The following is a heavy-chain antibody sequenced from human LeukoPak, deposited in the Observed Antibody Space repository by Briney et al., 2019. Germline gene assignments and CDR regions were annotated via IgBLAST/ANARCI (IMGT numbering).Heavy chain of an antibody. J-gene: IGHJ4*02. CDR1: GFTFSSYE. D-gene: IGHD6-19*01. Sequence: GGSLRLSCAASGFTFSSYEMNWVRQAPGKGLEWVSYISSSGSTIYYADSVKGRFTISRDNAKNSLYLQMNSLRAEDTAVYYCARWLYSSGWAIDYWGQGTLVTVSS. CDR2: ISSSGSTI. V-gene: IGHV3-48*03. CDR3: ARWLYSSGWAIDY.